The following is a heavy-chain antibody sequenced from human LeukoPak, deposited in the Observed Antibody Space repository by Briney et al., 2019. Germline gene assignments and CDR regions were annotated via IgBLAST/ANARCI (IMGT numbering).Heavy chain of an antibody. J-gene: IGHJ3*01. V-gene: IGHV4-39*07. D-gene: IGHD3-3*01. CDR1: GGSISSSNSY. Sequence: SETLSLTCTVSGGSISSSNSYWVWIRQAPGKGLEWIGSVYYSGITHYNPSLKSRVSVSVDTSKNQFSLKVNSVTAADTAVYYCARSPYHYNIFGPIGGRGTKVTVSS. CDR3: ARSPYHYNIFGPI. CDR2: VYYSGIT.